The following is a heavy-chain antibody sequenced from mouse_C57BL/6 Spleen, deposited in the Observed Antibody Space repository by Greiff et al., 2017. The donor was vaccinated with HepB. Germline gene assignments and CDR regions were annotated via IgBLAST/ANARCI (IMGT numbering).Heavy chain of an antibody. V-gene: IGHV1-22*01. J-gene: IGHJ1*03. CDR1: GYTFTDYN. CDR2: INPNNGGT. D-gene: IGHD1-1*01. Sequence: EVQGVESGPELVKPGASVKMSCKASGYTFTDYNMHWVKQSHGKSLEWIGYINPNNGGTSYNQKFKGKATLTVNKSSSTAYMELRSLTSEDSAVYYCAKSSYDWYFDVWGTGTTVTVSS. CDR3: AKSSYDWYFDV.